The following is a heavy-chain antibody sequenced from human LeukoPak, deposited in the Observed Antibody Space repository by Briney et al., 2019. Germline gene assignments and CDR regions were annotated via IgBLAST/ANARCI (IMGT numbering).Heavy chain of an antibody. Sequence: GGSLRLSCAASGFTFSRHVMHWVRQAPGKGLEWVASISYDGNNKFHADPVKGRFTISRDNSRNTLYLQMNSLRGEDAAVYSCARGGIPTGPYYYFYYMDVWGKGTAVAVSS. V-gene: IGHV3-30*01. J-gene: IGHJ6*03. CDR1: GFTFSRHV. D-gene: IGHD3-10*01. CDR2: ISYDGNNK. CDR3: ARGGIPTGPYYYFYYMDV.